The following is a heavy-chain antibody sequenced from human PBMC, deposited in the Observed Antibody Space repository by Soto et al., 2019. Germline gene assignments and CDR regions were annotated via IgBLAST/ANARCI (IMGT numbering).Heavy chain of an antibody. D-gene: IGHD6-13*01. V-gene: IGHV3-30-3*01. J-gene: IGHJ6*02. Sequence: GGSLRLSCAASGFTFSSYAMHWVRQAPGKGLEWVAVISYDGSNKYYADSVKGRFTISRDNSKNTLYLQMNSLRAEDTAVYYCARGGIPPGYGLDVWGQGTTVTVSS. CDR2: ISYDGSNK. CDR1: GFTFSSYA. CDR3: ARGGIPPGYGLDV.